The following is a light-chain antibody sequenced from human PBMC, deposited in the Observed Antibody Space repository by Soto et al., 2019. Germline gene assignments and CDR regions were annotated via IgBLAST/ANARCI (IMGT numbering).Light chain of an antibody. J-gene: IGLJ1*01. CDR1: SSDVGGYNY. V-gene: IGLV2-14*01. CDR3: SSYNSSSTLYV. Sequence: QSALTQPASASGSPGQSLTISCTGTSSDVGGYNYVSWYQQHPGKAPKLMIYEVSNRPSGVSNRFSGSKSGNTASLTISGLLAEDEAAYYYSSYNSSSTLYVFGTGTKLTVL. CDR2: EVS.